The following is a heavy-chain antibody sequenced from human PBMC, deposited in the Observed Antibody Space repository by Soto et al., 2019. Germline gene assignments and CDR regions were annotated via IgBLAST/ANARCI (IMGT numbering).Heavy chain of an antibody. CDR2: IWYDGSNK. CDR1: GFTFSSYG. V-gene: IGHV3-33*08. D-gene: IGHD6-19*01. J-gene: IGHJ3*02. CDR3: ASEGEQWSAFDI. Sequence: GGSLRLSCAASGFTFSSYGMHWVRQAPGKGLEWVAVIWYDGSNKYYADSVKGRFTISRDNSKNTLYLQMNSLRAEDTAVYYCASEGEQWSAFDIRGQGTTGAVS.